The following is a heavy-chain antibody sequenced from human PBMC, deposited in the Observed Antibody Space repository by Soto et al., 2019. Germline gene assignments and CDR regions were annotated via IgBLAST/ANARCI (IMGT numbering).Heavy chain of an antibody. D-gene: IGHD7-27*01. J-gene: IGHJ6*02. Sequence: ASVKVSCKASGGTFSSYAINWVRQATGQGLEWMGWMNPNSGNTGYAQKFQGRVTMTRNTSISTAYMELSSLRAEDTAVYYCAKDLGEGAMDVWGQGTTVTVSS. CDR2: MNPNSGNT. CDR3: AKDLGEGAMDV. CDR1: GGTFSSYA. V-gene: IGHV1-8*02.